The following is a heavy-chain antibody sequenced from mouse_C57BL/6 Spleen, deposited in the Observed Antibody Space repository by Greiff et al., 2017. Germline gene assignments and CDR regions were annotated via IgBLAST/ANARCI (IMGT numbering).Heavy chain of an antibody. CDR3: ARPHEEYFDY. CDR1: GYTFTSYW. J-gene: IGHJ2*01. Sequence: QVQLKEPGAELVKPGASVKLSCKASGYTFTSYWMHWVKQRPGQGLEWIGMIHPNSGSTNYNEKFKSKATLTVDKSSSTAYMQLSSLTSEDSAVYYCARPHEEYFDYWGQGTTLTVSS. V-gene: IGHV1-64*01. CDR2: IHPNSGST.